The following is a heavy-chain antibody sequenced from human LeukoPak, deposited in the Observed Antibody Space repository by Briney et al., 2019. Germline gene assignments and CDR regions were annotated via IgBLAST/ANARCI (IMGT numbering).Heavy chain of an antibody. CDR3: ARGAPPDY. Sequence: GGSLRLSCAASGFPFSPYAMYWVRQAPGKGLEWVAVISYDGSNKYYADSVKGRFTISRDSSKNTLYLQMNSLRAEDTAVYYCARGAPPDYWGQGTLVTVSS. V-gene: IGHV3-30-3*01. CDR1: GFPFSPYA. CDR2: ISYDGSNK. J-gene: IGHJ4*02.